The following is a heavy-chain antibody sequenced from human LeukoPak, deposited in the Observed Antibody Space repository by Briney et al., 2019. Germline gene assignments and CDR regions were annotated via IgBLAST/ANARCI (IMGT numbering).Heavy chain of an antibody. V-gene: IGHV3-23*01. CDR1: GFTFSSYA. Sequence: GGSLRLSCAASGFTFSSYAMSWVRQVPGKGLEWVSGISSSGSSTTSADSVKGRFTISRDNAENTLYLQMNSLRAEDTAVYFCARGNAHAFDIWGQGTMVTVSS. J-gene: IGHJ3*02. D-gene: IGHD1-1*01. CDR2: ISSSGSST. CDR3: ARGNAHAFDI.